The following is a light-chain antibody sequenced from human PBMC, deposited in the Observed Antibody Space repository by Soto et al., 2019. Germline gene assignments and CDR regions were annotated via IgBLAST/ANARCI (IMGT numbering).Light chain of an antibody. V-gene: IGKV1-39*01. CDR1: QNIGSY. J-gene: IGKJ4*01. CDR2: AAS. CDR3: QQANSFPLT. Sequence: DIQMTQSPSSLSASVGDRVTITCRASQNIGSYLNWYHQRPGKAPKLLIYAASSLQTGVPSRFSGSGSGRDFALTFSGLQAEDFGTYYCQQANSFPLTFGGGTKVEIK.